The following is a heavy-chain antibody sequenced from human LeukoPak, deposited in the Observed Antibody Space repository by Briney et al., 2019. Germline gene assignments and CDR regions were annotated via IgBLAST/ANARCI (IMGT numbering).Heavy chain of an antibody. Sequence: ASVKVSCKTSVYALTSYGISWVRQAPGQGLEWMGWISAYNGNTIYAQKLQGRVTMTTDTSTSTAYMELRGLRSDDTAVYYCAREGPRRFIDYWGQGTLVTVSS. J-gene: IGHJ4*02. CDR1: VYALTSYG. CDR3: AREGPRRFIDY. V-gene: IGHV1-18*01. CDR2: ISAYNGNT.